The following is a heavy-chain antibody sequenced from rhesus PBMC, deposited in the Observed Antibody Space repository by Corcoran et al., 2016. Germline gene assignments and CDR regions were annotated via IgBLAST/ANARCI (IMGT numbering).Heavy chain of an antibody. Sequence: EVQLVQSGAEVKKPGTSVKISCKASRYTFTDYYRHWVRQAPGKGLGGRVGVDPVNGEIIHAEKFQGRVTMTEDTSTEPAYRELSSLRSEDTAVYYCARARGLYNSLDVWGRGVLVTVSS. CDR1: RYTFTDYY. D-gene: IGHD2-39*01. CDR3: ARARGLYNSLDV. J-gene: IGHJ5-2*02. CDR2: VDPVNGEI. V-gene: IGHV1-156D*01.